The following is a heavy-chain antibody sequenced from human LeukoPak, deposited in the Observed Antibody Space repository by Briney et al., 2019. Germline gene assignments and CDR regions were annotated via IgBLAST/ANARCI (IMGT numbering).Heavy chain of an antibody. CDR3: ARGYCSGGSCYEVDY. J-gene: IGHJ4*02. Sequence: PSETLSLTCTVSGGSIINYYWSWIRQPPGKGPGWIGYIYYSGSTNYNPSLKSRVTISVDTSKNQFSLKLSSVTAADTAVYYCARGYCSGGSCYEVDYWGQGTLVTVSS. CDR2: IYYSGST. D-gene: IGHD2-15*01. CDR1: GGSIINYY. V-gene: IGHV4-59*08.